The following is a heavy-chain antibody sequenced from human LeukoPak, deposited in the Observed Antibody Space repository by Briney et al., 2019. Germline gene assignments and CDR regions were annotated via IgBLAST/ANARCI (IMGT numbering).Heavy chain of an antibody. CDR3: ARVVEMATMDTNWFDP. D-gene: IGHD5-24*01. CDR2: IYSGGST. V-gene: IGHV3-53*01. CDR1: GFTFSSYV. Sequence: GGSLRLSCAASGFTFSSYVMSWVRQAPGKGLEWVSVIYSGGSTYYADSVKGRFTISRDNSKNTLYLQMNSLRAEDTAVYYCARVVEMATMDTNWFDPWGQGTLVTVSS. J-gene: IGHJ5*02.